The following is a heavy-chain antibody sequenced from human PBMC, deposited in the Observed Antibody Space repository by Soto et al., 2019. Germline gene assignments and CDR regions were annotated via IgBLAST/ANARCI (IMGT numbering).Heavy chain of an antibody. J-gene: IGHJ6*02. CDR1: GYTFTSYG. D-gene: IGHD3-9*01. V-gene: IGHV1-18*01. CDR2: ISAYNGNT. CDR3: ARDRFDWLFRPSLGMDV. Sequence: VASVKVSCKASGYTFTSYGISWVRQAPGQGLEWMGWISAYNGNTNYAQKLQGRVTMTTDTSTSTAYMELRSLRSDDTAVYYCARDRFDWLFRPSLGMDVWGQGTTVTVSS.